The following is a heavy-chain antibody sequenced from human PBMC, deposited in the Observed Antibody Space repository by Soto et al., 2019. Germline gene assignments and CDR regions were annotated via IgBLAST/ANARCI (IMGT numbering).Heavy chain of an antibody. V-gene: IGHV3-30-3*01. J-gene: IGHJ6*02. CDR3: ARDMVDSGYDSLLSYYYYYGMDV. CDR2: ISYDGSNK. CDR1: GFTFSSYA. Sequence: GGSLRLSCAASGFTFSSYAMHWVRQAPGKGLEWVAVISYDGSNKYYADSVKGRFTISRDNSKNTLYLQMNSLRAEDTAVYYCARDMVDSGYDSLLSYYYYYGMDVWGQGTTVTVSS. D-gene: IGHD5-12*01.